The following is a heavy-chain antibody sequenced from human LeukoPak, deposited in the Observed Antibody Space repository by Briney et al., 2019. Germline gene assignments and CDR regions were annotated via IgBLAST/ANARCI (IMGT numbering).Heavy chain of an antibody. CDR2: IEVDGSEK. J-gene: IGHJ4*02. CDR3: ARDGRGGHNDY. V-gene: IGHV3-7*01. D-gene: IGHD2-15*01. CDR1: GSTFTSHW. Sequence: GGSLRLSCAASGSTFTSHWISWVRQAPGKGLEWVANIEVDGSEKKYVDSVKGRFTISRDNAKNSVYLQMNGLRVEDTAVYYCARDGRGGHNDYWGQGTLVTVSS.